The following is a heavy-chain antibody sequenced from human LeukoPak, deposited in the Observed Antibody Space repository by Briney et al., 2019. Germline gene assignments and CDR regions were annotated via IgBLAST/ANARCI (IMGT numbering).Heavy chain of an antibody. CDR3: ARDHPTTYCSGGSCYSSYYYYYGMDV. V-gene: IGHV1-18*01. Sequence: ASVKVSCKASGGTFTSYGISWVRQAPGQGLEWMGWISAYNGNTNYAQKLQGRVTMTTDTSTSTAYMELRSLRSDDTAVYYCARDHPTTYCSGGSCYSSYYYYYGMDVWGQGTTVTVSS. CDR2: ISAYNGNT. CDR1: GGTFTSYG. J-gene: IGHJ6*02. D-gene: IGHD2-15*01.